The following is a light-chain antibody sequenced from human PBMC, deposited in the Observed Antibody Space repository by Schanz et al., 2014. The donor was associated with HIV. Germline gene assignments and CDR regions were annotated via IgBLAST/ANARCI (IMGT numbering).Light chain of an antibody. V-gene: IGLV2-14*03. CDR2: DVD. CDR3: GSYTSSNTPWM. J-gene: IGLJ3*02. CDR1: SNDVGGYNF. Sequence: QSVLTQPASVSGSPGQSITISCTGTSNDVGGYNFVSWYQQHPGKAPKLIIYDVDNRPSGVSSRFSASKSGNTASLTISGLQAEDEADYYCGSYTSSNTPWMFGGGTKLTVL.